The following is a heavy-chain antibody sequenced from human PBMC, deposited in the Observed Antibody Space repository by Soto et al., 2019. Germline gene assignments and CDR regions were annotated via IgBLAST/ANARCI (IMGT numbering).Heavy chain of an antibody. CDR3: ARTTLGYCSSTSCYEGGGMDV. V-gene: IGHV5-10-1*01. Sequence: GESLKIFYKGSGYSFTSYWISLVRQMPGKGLGRMGRIDPSDSYTNYSPSFQGHVTTSADKSISTAYLQRSSLKASDTAMYYCARTTLGYCSSTSCYEGGGMDVWGQGTTVTVSS. J-gene: IGHJ6*02. CDR1: GYSFTSYW. CDR2: IDPSDSYT. D-gene: IGHD2-2*01.